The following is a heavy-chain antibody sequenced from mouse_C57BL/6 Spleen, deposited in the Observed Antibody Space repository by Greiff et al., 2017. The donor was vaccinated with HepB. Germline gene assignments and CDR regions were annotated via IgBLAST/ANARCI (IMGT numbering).Heavy chain of an antibody. J-gene: IGHJ2*01. CDR3: TRDGYCFDY. Sequence: QVQLKQSGAELVRPGASVTLSCKASGYTFTDYEMHWVKQTPVHGLEWIGAIDPETGGTAYNQKFKGKAILTADKSSSTAYMELRSPTSEDSAVYYCTRDGYCFDYWGQGTTLTVSS. CDR2: IDPETGGT. CDR1: GYTFTDYE. V-gene: IGHV1-15*01. D-gene: IGHD2-3*01.